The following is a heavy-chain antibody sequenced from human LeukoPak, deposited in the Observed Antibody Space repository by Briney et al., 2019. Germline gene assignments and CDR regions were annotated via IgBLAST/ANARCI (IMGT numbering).Heavy chain of an antibody. CDR1: GFTFSTYG. J-gene: IGHJ4*02. CDR3: ARKYGESGYCDY. D-gene: IGHD4-17*01. V-gene: IGHV3-30*02. CDR2: IRYDGSNK. Sequence: GGSLRLSCAASGFTFSTYGMHWVRQAPGKGLEWVAFIRYDGSNKKYADSVKGRFTISRDNSKNTLYLQMNSLRAEDTAVYHCARKYGESGYCDYWGQGTLVTVSS.